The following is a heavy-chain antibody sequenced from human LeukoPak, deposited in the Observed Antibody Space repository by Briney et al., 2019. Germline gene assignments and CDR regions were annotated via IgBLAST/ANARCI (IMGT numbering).Heavy chain of an antibody. J-gene: IGHJ4*02. V-gene: IGHV4-34*01. CDR3: ARAAGEEDY. CDR2: INHSGST. CDR1: GGSFSGYY. Sequence: PSGTLSLTCAVYGGSFSGYYWSWIRQPPGKGLEWIGEINHSGSTNYNPSLKSRVTISVDTSKNQFSLKLSSVTAADTAVYYCARAAGEEDYWGQGTLVTVSS.